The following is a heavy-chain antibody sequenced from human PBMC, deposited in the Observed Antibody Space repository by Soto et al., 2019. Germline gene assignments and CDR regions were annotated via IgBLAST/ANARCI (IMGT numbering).Heavy chain of an antibody. CDR1: GGTFSSYT. V-gene: IGHV1-69*02. CDR3: AGGQYYYGAGSYWGQYYYGMDV. D-gene: IGHD3-10*01. J-gene: IGHJ6*02. CDR2: IIPILGIA. Sequence: QVQLVQSGAEVKKPGSSVKVSCKASGGTFSSYTISWVRQAPGQGLEWMGRIIPILGIANYAQKFQGRVKINAGKFTTKAYIEQSSLGFGDTAVYYCAGGQYYYGAGSYWGQYYYGMDVWGQGTTVTVSS.